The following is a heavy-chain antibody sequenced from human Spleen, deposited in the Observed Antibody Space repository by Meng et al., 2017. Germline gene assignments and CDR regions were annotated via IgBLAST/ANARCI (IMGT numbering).Heavy chain of an antibody. CDR1: GGSLSGYY. CDR3: VYLWSGYFT. CDR2: SDNFGNT. D-gene: IGHD3-3*01. V-gene: IGHV4-34*01. J-gene: IGHJ5*02. Sequence: VQLPQSTAALVKPSETLSLTCAVFGGSLSGYYCNWFRQPPGKGLEWIGGSDNFGNTIYNPPLKGRLTISVDTSKNQISLRLTSVIAADTAVYYCVYLWSGYFTSGQGTLVTVSS.